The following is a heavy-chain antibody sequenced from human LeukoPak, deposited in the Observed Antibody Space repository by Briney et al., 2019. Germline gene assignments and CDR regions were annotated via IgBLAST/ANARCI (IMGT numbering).Heavy chain of an antibody. J-gene: IGHJ4*02. CDR3: ARDRDYSNTERGFDY. CDR1: GYTFSDYY. D-gene: IGHD4-11*01. Sequence: ASVKVSCKTSGYTFSDYYIHWVRQAPGQGLEWMGWINPNSGETKSAQKFQGRVTMTGDTSISTAYMELRRVTSDDTAVYCCARDRDYSNTERGFDYWGQGTLATVSS. CDR2: INPNSGET. V-gene: IGHV1-2*02.